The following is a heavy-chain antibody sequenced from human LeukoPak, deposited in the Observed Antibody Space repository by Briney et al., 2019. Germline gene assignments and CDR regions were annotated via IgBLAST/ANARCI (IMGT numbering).Heavy chain of an antibody. J-gene: IGHJ4*02. CDR1: GFNFGKYG. V-gene: IGHV3-30*02. CDR3: ARTLIAAAGTFDY. D-gene: IGHD6-13*01. CDR2: IRNDGSDE. Sequence: GGSLRLSCTASGFNFGKYGMHWVRQTPDKRLEWVAFIRNDGSDEYYADSVRGRFTISRDNSKNTLYLQMNSLRAEDTAVYYCARTLIAAAGTFDYWGQGTLVTVSS.